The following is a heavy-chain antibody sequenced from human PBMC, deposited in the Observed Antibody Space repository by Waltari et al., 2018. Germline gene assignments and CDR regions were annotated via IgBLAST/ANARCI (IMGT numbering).Heavy chain of an antibody. CDR1: GFTFSSYA. D-gene: IGHD3-10*01. V-gene: IGHV3-23*01. CDR3: ARDTAMVRGIPNY. J-gene: IGHJ4*02. Sequence: EVQLLESGGGLVQPGGSLRLSCAASGFTFSSYAMSWVRQAPGKGREWVSAISGSGGSTYYADSVKGRFTISRDNSKNTLYLQMNSLRAEDTAVYYCARDTAMVRGIPNYWGQGTLVTVSS. CDR2: ISGSGGST.